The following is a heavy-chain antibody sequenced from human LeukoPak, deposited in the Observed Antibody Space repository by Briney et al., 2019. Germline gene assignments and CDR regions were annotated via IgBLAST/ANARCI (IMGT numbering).Heavy chain of an antibody. CDR3: ASQRVRVTMVRGVEGYYFDY. CDR2: INHSGST. D-gene: IGHD3-10*01. J-gene: IGHJ4*02. Sequence: SGTLSLTCAVSGGSISNSNWWSWVRQPPGKGLEWIGEINHSGSTNYNPSLKSRVTISVDTSKNQFSLKLSSVTAADTAVYYCASQRVRVTMVRGVEGYYFDYWGQGTLVTVSS. CDR1: GGSISNSNW. V-gene: IGHV4-4*02.